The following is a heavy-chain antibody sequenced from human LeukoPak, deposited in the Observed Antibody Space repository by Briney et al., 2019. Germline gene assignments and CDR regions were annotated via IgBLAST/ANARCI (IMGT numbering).Heavy chain of an antibody. CDR2: IYHSGNT. D-gene: IGHD6-19*01. Sequence: SETLSLTCAVSGYSISSGYYWGWIRQPPGKGLEWIGNIYHSGNTYYNPSLKSRVTISVDMSKNEFSLRLRSVTAADTAMYYCARGTLYSGWSYYFDDWGQGNQVTVSS. CDR3: ARGTLYSGWSYYFDD. J-gene: IGHJ4*02. V-gene: IGHV4-38-2*01. CDR1: GYSISSGYY.